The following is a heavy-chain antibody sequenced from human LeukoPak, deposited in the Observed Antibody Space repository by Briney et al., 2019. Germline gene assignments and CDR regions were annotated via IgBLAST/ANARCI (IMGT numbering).Heavy chain of an antibody. Sequence: PGGSLRLSCAASGFTFSSYAMSWVRQPPGKGLEWVSAISASGGSTNYADSVKGRFTISRDTSKDTLYLQMNSLRAEDTAVYYCAKDKTTVTLWGQGTLVTVSS. CDR1: GFTFSSYA. J-gene: IGHJ4*02. CDR2: ISASGGST. V-gene: IGHV3-23*01. D-gene: IGHD4-11*01. CDR3: AKDKTTVTL.